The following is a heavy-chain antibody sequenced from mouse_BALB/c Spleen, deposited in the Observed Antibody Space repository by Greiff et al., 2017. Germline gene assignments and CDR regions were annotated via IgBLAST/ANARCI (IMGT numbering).Heavy chain of an antibody. V-gene: IGHV1-54*01. J-gene: IGHJ3*01. CDR2: INPGSGGT. D-gene: IGHD2-4*01. CDR1: GYAFTNYL. CDR3: ARSTMITRGAY. Sequence: QVQLQQSGAELVRPGTSVKVSCKASGYAFTNYLIEWVKQRPGQGLEWIGVINPGSGGTNYNEKFKGKATLTADKSSSTAYMQLSSLTSDDSAVYFCARSTMITRGAYWGQGTLVTVSA.